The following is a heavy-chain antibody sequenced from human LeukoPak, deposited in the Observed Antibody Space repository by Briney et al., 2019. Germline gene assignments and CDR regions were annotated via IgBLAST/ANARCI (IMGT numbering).Heavy chain of an antibody. CDR2: FYDTVSI. V-gene: IGHV4-59*08. CDR1: GGSISSSY. CDR3: ARHGAFLTRGFCSSSNCYVDGLQT. Sequence: SETLSLTCTVSGGSISSSYWSWIRQSPGKGLEWIGYFYDTVSIMYNTSLKRRVSISTDTSKNQVSLKLNSVTAADTAVYYCARHGAFLTRGFCSSSNCYVDGLQTWGQGIMVSVSS. D-gene: IGHD2-2*01. J-gene: IGHJ3*01.